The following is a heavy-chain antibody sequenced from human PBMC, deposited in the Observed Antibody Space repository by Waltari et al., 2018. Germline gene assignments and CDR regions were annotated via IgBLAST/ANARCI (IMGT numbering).Heavy chain of an antibody. CDR2: EKEDGSDE. CDR3: ARGAYNHAFDS. Sequence: EERLVESGGGVVQPGGSLSLSCTASGFIFSNYWMRWLRQAPGKGLEWVANEKEDGSDEYYVGSMKGRFTISRDNSKKSLYLQMNSLTVEDTALYYCARGAYNHAFDSWDQGTMVTVSS. CDR1: GFIFSNYW. J-gene: IGHJ3*01. D-gene: IGHD2-21*01. V-gene: IGHV3-7*01.